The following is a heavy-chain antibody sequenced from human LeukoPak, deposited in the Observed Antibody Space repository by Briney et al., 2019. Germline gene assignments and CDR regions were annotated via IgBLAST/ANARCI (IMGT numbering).Heavy chain of an antibody. Sequence: GGSLRLPCAASGFTFSSQSMSWVRQAPGKGLEWVSHISSSSSTIYYADSVKGRFTISRDNAKNTLYLQMNSLRAEDTAVYYCAKKDNGNYFNFDYWGQGTLVTVSS. CDR2: ISSSSSTI. V-gene: IGHV3-48*01. J-gene: IGHJ4*02. D-gene: IGHD2/OR15-2a*01. CDR1: GFTFSSQS. CDR3: AKKDNGNYFNFDY.